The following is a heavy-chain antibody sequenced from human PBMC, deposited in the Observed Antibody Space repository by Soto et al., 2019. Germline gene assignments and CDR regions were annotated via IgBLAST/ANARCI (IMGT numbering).Heavy chain of an antibody. J-gene: IGHJ6*02. CDR3: ARYCISTSCYIRYGMDV. CDR1: GFTFSSYA. D-gene: IGHD2-2*02. CDR2: ISGSGGST. V-gene: IGHV3-23*01. Sequence: EVQLLESGGGLVQPGGSLRLSCAASGFTFSSYAMSWVRQAPGKGLEWVSAISGSGGSTYYADSVKGRFTISRDNSKSTLYLQMTSLRAEDTAIYYCARYCISTSCYIRYGMDVWGQGTTVTVSS.